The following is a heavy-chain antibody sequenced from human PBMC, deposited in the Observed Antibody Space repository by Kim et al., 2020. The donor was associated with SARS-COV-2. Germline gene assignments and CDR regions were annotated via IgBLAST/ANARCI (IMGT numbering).Heavy chain of an antibody. CDR2: INSDGSST. J-gene: IGHJ6*02. CDR3: ARAPYSSGWYVIPGNCYYAMDV. D-gene: IGHD6-19*01. CDR1: GFTFSSYW. Sequence: GGSLRLSCAASGFTFSSYWMHWVRQAPGKGLVWVSRINSDGSSTSYADSVKGRFTISRDNAENTLYLQMNSLRAEDTAVYYCARAPYSSGWYVIPGNCYYAMDVWGQGTTVTVSS. V-gene: IGHV3-74*01.